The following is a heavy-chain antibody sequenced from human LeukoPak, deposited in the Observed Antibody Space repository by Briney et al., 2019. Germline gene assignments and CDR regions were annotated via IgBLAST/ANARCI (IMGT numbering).Heavy chain of an antibody. J-gene: IGHJ4*02. V-gene: IGHV6-1*01. CDR1: GVSVSSKSAA. Sequence: TLSLTCAISGVSVSSKSAARNWIRQSPSRGLEWLGRTYYRSKWNNDYAVSVKSRITIKPDTSKNQFSLQLSSVIPEDTAVYYCANFGAPNIGDYWGQGTLVTVSS. CDR3: ANFGAPNIGDY. D-gene: IGHD3-3*01. CDR2: TYYRSKWNN.